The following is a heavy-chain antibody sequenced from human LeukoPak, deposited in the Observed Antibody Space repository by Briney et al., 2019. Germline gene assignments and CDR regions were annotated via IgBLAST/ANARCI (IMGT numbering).Heavy chain of an antibody. CDR3: AKALARGFDY. CDR2: ISGSGGST. D-gene: IGHD3-10*01. CDR1: GFTFSSYA. J-gene: IGHJ4*02. V-gene: IGHV3-23*01. Sequence: GGSLRLSCAASGFTFSSYAMSWVRQAPGKGLEWVSAISGSGGSTYYADSVKGRFTISRDNSKNTLYMQMNSRSAEDTAVYYCAKALARGFDYWGQGTLVTVSS.